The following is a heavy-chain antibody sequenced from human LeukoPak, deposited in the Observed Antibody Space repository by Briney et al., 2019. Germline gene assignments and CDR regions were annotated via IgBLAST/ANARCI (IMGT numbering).Heavy chain of an antibody. J-gene: IGHJ4*02. CDR1: GGSFSRAGYY. CDR3: ARDGSGSTTYFDY. Sequence: SETLSLTCTVSGGSFSRAGYYWSWIRQHPGRGLEWIGYVYYSGSTYYNPSLKSRVTISLDTSKNQFSLKLSYVTAADTAVYYCARDGSGSTTYFDYWGQGTLVSVSS. CDR2: VYYSGST. V-gene: IGHV4-31*03. D-gene: IGHD3-3*01.